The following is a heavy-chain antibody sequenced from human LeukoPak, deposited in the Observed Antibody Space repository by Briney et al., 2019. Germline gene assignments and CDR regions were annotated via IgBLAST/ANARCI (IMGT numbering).Heavy chain of an antibody. CDR1: GFPFDRYW. CDR3: ARQPIYEAYFDF. D-gene: IGHD3-16*01. CDR2: IKHDESEK. Sequence: GGSLRLSRVASGFPFDRYWMSWVRQAPGKGLEGLANIKHDESEKNFVDSVKGRFTISRDNAENSLFLQMNSLRADDTAVYFCARQPIYEAYFDFWGQGTLVTVSS. V-gene: IGHV3-7*01. J-gene: IGHJ4*02.